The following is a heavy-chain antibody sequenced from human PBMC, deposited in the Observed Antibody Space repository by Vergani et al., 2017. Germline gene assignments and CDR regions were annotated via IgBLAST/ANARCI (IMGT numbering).Heavy chain of an antibody. D-gene: IGHD6-13*01. Sequence: QVQLVQSGAEVKKPGASVKVSCKASGYTFAGYNIHWVRRAPGQGLESMGWINPNSGGTNYAQKFQGRVTMTRDTSINTAYMELSRLRSDDTAVYYCARGWSGYSTSWFFEYWGQGTLVTVSS. J-gene: IGHJ4*02. CDR1: GYTFAGYN. V-gene: IGHV1-2*02. CDR3: ARGWSGYSTSWFFEY. CDR2: INPNSGGT.